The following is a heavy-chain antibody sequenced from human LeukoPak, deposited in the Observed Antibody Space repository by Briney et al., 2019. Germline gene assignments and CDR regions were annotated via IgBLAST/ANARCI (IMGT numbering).Heavy chain of an antibody. J-gene: IGHJ4*02. D-gene: IGHD1-26*01. CDR2: IKQDGSEK. CDR3: ARDCSGSYEGL. CDR1: GFTFSSYW. Sequence: GGSLRLSCAASGFTFSSYWMSWVRQAPGEGLEWVANIKQDGSEKYYVDSVKGRFTISRDNAKNSLYLQMNSLRAEDTAVYYCARDCSGSYEGLWGQGTLVTVSS. V-gene: IGHV3-7*05.